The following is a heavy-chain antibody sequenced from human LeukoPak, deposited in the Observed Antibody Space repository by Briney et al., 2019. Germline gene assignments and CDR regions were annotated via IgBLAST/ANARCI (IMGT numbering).Heavy chain of an antibody. V-gene: IGHV3-21*01. CDR2: ISSSSRYK. J-gene: IGHJ4*02. Sequence: GGSLRLSCAASGFTFSSYSMNWVRQAPGKGLEWVSSISSSSRYKYYADSVKGRFTISRDNAKNSLYLQMNSLRAEDTAVYYCARGSRGNFDYWGQGTLVTVSS. CDR1: GFTFSSYS. D-gene: IGHD4-23*01. CDR3: ARGSRGNFDY.